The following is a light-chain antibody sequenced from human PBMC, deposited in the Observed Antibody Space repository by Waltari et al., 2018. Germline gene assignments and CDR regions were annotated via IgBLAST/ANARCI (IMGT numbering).Light chain of an antibody. CDR3: NSRDSSGDRLV. J-gene: IGLJ2*01. CDR2: GEN. CDR1: SLRRFN. Sequence: SSELTQDPAVSVALGQTVRITCQGDSLRRFNASWFQQKPRQTPLVVVYGENNRPSGIPDRFSGSRSGNTVSLTITGVQAEDEADYYCNSRDSSGDRLVFGGGTKLTVL. V-gene: IGLV3-19*01.